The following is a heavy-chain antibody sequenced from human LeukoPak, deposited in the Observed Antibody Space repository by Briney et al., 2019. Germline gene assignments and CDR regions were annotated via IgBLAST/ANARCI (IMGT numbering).Heavy chain of an antibody. CDR3: ARVYYYGSGSYPYYFDY. CDR2: IYYSGST. D-gene: IGHD3-10*01. V-gene: IGHV4-31*03. J-gene: IGHJ4*02. CDR1: GGSISSGGYC. Sequence: PSQTLSLTCTVSGGSISSGGYCWSWIRQHPGKGLEWIGYIYYSGSTYYNPSLKSRVTISVDTSKNQFSLKLSSVTAADTAVYYCARVYYYGSGSYPYYFDYWGQGTLVTVYS.